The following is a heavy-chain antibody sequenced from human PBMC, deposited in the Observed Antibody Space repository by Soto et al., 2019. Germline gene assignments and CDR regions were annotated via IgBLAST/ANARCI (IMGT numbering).Heavy chain of an antibody. CDR2: ISYGGSER. J-gene: IGHJ4*02. CDR1: GFTFSTYG. Sequence: QVQVVESGGGVVQPGRSLRLSCAASGFTFSTYGMHWVRQAPGEGLEWVAFISYGGSERYYTDSVKGRFTISRDNSKDTLPLQMDSLRAEDTAVYFCAKGGPASGTPFDYWGQGTLVTVSS. D-gene: IGHD6-13*01. CDR3: AKGGPASGTPFDY. V-gene: IGHV3-30*18.